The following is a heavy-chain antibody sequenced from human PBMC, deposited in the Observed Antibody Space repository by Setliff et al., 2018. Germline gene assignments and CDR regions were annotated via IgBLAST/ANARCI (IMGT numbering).Heavy chain of an antibody. Sequence: SETLSLTCTVSRGSINSHYWSWIRQPAGKGLEWIGRIFGSGSTNYNPSLKSRVAMSIDTSKNQFFLKVRSVTAADTAVYYCARDRGSNNSPEDFDYWGRGTLVTVSS. CDR1: RGSINSHY. CDR2: IFGSGST. J-gene: IGHJ4*02. V-gene: IGHV4-4*07. D-gene: IGHD1-1*01. CDR3: ARDRGSNNSPEDFDY.